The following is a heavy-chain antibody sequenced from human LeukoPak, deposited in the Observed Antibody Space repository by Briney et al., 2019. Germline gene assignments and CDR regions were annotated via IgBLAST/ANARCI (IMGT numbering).Heavy chain of an antibody. Sequence: ASVKVSCKASGYTFTSYDINWVRQATGQGLEWMGWMNPNSGNTGYAQKFQGRVTITRNTSISTAYMELSSLRSEDTAVYYCARDVGEEHYYDSSGPIIGWGQGTLVTVSS. CDR2: MNPNSGNT. CDR1: GYTFTSYD. J-gene: IGHJ4*02. D-gene: IGHD3-22*01. CDR3: ARDVGEEHYYDSSGPIIG. V-gene: IGHV1-8*03.